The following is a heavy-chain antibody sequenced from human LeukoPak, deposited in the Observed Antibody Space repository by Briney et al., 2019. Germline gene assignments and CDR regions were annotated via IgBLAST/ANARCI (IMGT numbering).Heavy chain of an antibody. V-gene: IGHV1-24*01. D-gene: IGHD2-2*02. Sequence: ASVRVSCKISGYILNELSTHWVRQAPGEGLTWMGGFDPESGKTVYAQKFQGRVTMTEDTSTDTAYMELSRLTSEDTALYFCATPAAVVAATIARYPFDVWGQGTMVTVSS. J-gene: IGHJ3*01. CDR2: FDPESGKT. CDR3: ATPAAVVAATIARYPFDV. CDR1: GYILNELS.